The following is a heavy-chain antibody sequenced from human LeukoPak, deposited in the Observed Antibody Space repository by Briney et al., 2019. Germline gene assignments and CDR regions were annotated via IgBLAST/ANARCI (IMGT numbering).Heavy chain of an antibody. V-gene: IGHV3-33*01. Sequence: PGGSLRLYCAASGFTFSNYGMHWVRQAPGQGLEWVAAIWDDDTNKYYADSLNGRFTISKDDSKNTLFLQMNSLRAEDTAVYFCARDGRGGSHYMDYWGQGALVTVSS. CDR1: GFTFSNYG. CDR2: IWDDDTNK. D-gene: IGHD2-15*01. CDR3: ARDGRGGSHYMDY. J-gene: IGHJ4*02.